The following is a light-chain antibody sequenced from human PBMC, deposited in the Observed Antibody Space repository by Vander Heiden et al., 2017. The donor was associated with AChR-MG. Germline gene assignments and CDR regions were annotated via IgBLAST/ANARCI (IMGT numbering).Light chain of an antibody. V-gene: IGKV3-20*01. Sequence: LTKPPATLSFSPGEGAALSCRASQSVSSSYLAWYQQKPGQAPRLLIYGASSRATGIPDRFSGSGSGTDFTLTISRLEPEDFAMYYCQQCCSSPTVTFGGGTKVEIK. CDR3: QQCCSSPTVT. CDR1: QSVSSSY. CDR2: GAS. J-gene: IGKJ4*01.